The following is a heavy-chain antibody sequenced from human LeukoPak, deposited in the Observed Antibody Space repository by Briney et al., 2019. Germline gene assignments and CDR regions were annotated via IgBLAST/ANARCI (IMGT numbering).Heavy chain of an antibody. CDR1: GLTFSSYS. J-gene: IGHJ4*02. Sequence: KPGGSLRLSCAVSGLTFSSYSFNWVRQAPGKGLEWVSSITPTSSYIYYADSVKSRFTISRDNAKNSLYLQMNSLRAEDTAVYYCARLRRNNDNSGYYYYYDYWGQGTLVTVSS. D-gene: IGHD3-22*01. V-gene: IGHV3-21*01. CDR3: ARLRRNNDNSGYYYYYDY. CDR2: ITPTSSYI.